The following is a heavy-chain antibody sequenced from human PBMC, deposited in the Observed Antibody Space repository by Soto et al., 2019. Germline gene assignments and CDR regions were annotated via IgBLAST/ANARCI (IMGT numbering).Heavy chain of an antibody. V-gene: IGHV4-30-4*01. D-gene: IGHD7-27*01. J-gene: IGHJ4*02. CDR1: GDSISNVNYC. Sequence: QVQLQESGPGLVKPSQTLSLTCTVSGDSISNVNYCWSWIRQPPDKGLEWIGHTYNGGSTYSNPSLRXRXTXSXXTSRNQFSLKLSSVSAADPAVYYCAKGPSGDQVDYWGQGTLVTVSS. CDR2: TYNGGST. CDR3: AKGPSGDQVDY.